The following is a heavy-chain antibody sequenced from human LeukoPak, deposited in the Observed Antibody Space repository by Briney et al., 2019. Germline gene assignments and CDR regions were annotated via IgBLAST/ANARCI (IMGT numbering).Heavy chain of an antibody. D-gene: IGHD3-22*01. J-gene: IGHJ6*03. Sequence: GASVKVSCKASGGSFSNYAINWVRQAPGQGLEWMGRIIPIFGTTNYAQKFQGRVTITTDESTNTAYMELSSLRSEDTAVYYCAREAGYDGVVVIAYFMDVWGKGTTVTVSS. V-gene: IGHV1-69*05. CDR1: GGSFSNYA. CDR2: IIPIFGTT. CDR3: AREAGYDGVVVIAYFMDV.